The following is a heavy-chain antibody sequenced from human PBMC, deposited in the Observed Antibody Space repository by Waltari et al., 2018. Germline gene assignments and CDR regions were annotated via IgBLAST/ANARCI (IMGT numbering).Heavy chain of an antibody. CDR2: IYWDDDK. CDR1: GFSISTSGVG. J-gene: IGHJ4*02. CDR3: AHRLVGVSVGSDWYGGYFDY. V-gene: IGHV2-5*02. D-gene: IGHD6-13*01. Sequence: NLTETLTLTCSLSGFSISTSGVGVAWIRQRPGEPLQWLATIYWDDDKRYNPSLQSRLTVAKDSSKNQVVLTMTKVDTVDTGTYFCAHRLVGVSVGSDWYGGYFDYWGPGSLVTVSS.